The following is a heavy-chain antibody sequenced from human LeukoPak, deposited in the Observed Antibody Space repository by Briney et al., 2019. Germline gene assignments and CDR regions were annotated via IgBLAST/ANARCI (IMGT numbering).Heavy chain of an antibody. CDR2: INHSGST. CDR1: GDSVSSSNYY. V-gene: IGHV4-39*07. CDR3: ARSTVTTLFGMVSGDAFDI. Sequence: PSETLSLTCTVFGDSVSSSNYYWAWFRQPPGKGLEWIGEINHSGSTNYNPSLKSRVTISVDTSKNQFSLKLSSVIAADTAVYYCARSTVTTLFGMVSGDAFDIWGQGTMVTVSS. J-gene: IGHJ3*02. D-gene: IGHD4-17*01.